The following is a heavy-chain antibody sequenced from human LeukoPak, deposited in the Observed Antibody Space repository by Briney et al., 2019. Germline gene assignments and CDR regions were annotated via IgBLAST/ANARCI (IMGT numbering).Heavy chain of an antibody. J-gene: IGHJ6*02. CDR3: ARDPFYYDFWSGYLAYYGMDV. D-gene: IGHD3-3*01. Sequence: LSLTCTVSGGSISSYYWSWIRQPPGKGLEWVSYISSSGSTIYYADSVKGRFTISRDSAKNSLYLQMNSLRAEDTAVYYCARDPFYYDFWSGYLAYYGMDVWGQGTTVTVSS. CDR1: GGSISSYY. V-gene: IGHV3-11*01. CDR2: ISSSGSTI.